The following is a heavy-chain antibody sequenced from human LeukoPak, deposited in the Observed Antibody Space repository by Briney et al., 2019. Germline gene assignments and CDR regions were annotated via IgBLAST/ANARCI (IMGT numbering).Heavy chain of an antibody. CDR1: SGSISNYY. CDR2: IYHSGST. J-gene: IGHJ4*02. V-gene: IGHV4-59*12. CDR3: AKRTGVTELHFDH. D-gene: IGHD1-7*01. Sequence: SETLSLTYGVSSGSISNYYWSWIRQPPGKGLEWIGYIYHSGSTYYNPSLKSRVTISVDRSKNQFSLKLSSVTAADTAVYYCAKRTGVTELHFDHWGQGALVTVSS.